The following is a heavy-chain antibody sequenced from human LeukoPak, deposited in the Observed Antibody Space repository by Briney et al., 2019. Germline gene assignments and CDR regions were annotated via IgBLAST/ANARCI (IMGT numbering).Heavy chain of an antibody. Sequence: EASVKVSCKASGGTFSSYAISWVRQAPGQGLEWMGRIIPTLGIANYAQKFQGRVTITADKSTSTAYMELSSLRSEDTAVYYCARDLEWCGDCYYFDYWGQGTLVTVSS. CDR3: ARDLEWCGDCYYFDY. CDR1: GGTFSSYA. D-gene: IGHD2-21*02. J-gene: IGHJ4*02. CDR2: IIPTLGIA. V-gene: IGHV1-69*04.